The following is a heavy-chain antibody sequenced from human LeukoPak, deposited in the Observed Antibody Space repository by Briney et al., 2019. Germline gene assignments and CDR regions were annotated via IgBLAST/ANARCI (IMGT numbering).Heavy chain of an antibody. Sequence: SETLSLTCIVSGGSISSSSYYWGWIRQPPGKGLEWIGNIYYSGRTYYNPSLKSRVTISVDTSKNQFSLKLSSVTATDTAVYYCARGVSMIVVVIHDWYFDLWGRGTLVTVSS. J-gene: IGHJ2*01. D-gene: IGHD3-22*01. CDR3: ARGVSMIVVVIHDWYFDL. CDR1: GGSISSSSYY. V-gene: IGHV4-39*01. CDR2: IYYSGRT.